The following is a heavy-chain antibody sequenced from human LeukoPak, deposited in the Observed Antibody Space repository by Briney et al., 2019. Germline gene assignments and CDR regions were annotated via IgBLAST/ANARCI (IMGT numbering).Heavy chain of an antibody. J-gene: IGHJ4*02. CDR2: ISGSGGST. D-gene: IGHD6-19*01. CDR3: ARRQRYQLQSAVAGAFDY. CDR1: GFTFSSYA. V-gene: IGHV3-23*01. Sequence: GGSLRLSCAASGFTFSSYAMSWVRQAPGKGLEWVSAISGSGGSTYYADSVKGRFTISRDNSKNTVYLRMNSLRAEDTAVYYCARRQRYQLQSAVAGAFDYWGQGTLVTVSS.